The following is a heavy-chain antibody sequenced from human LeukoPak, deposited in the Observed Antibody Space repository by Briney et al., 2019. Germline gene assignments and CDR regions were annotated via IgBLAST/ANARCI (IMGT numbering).Heavy chain of an antibody. J-gene: IGHJ4*02. CDR2: ISYDGSNK. D-gene: IGHD6-6*01. Sequence: SGGSLRLSCAASGFTFSSYAMHWVRQAPGKGLEWVAVISYDGSNKYYADSVKGRFTISRDNSKNTLYLQMNSLRAEDTAVYYCARDLDPSSSPFPYYFDYWGQGTLVTVSS. CDR1: GFTFSSYA. CDR3: ARDLDPSSSPFPYYFDY. V-gene: IGHV3-30*04.